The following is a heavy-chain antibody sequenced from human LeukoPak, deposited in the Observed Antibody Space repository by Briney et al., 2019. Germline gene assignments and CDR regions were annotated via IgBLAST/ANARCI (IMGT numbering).Heavy chain of an antibody. Sequence: GGSLRLSCAASGFTFSDHYMDWVRQAPGKGLEWVGRTRNKANSYTTEYAASVKGRFTISGDDSKNSLYLQMNSLKTEDTAVYYCSRGVIRYYYYYYGMDVWGQGTTVTVSS. CDR1: GFTFSDHY. V-gene: IGHV3-72*01. CDR3: SRGVIRYYYYYYGMDV. J-gene: IGHJ6*02. CDR2: TRNKANSYTT. D-gene: IGHD3-10*01.